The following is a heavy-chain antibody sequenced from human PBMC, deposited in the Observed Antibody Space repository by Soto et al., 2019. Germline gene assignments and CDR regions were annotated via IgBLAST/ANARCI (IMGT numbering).Heavy chain of an antibody. D-gene: IGHD2-2*01. CDR2: ISSSSSYI. Sequence: SGGSLRLSCAASGFTFSSYSMNWVRQAPGKGLEWVSSISSSSSYIYYADSVKGRFTISRDNAKNSLYLQMNSLRAEDTAVYYCAREKGWALGYCSSTSCPLDYWGQGTLVTVSS. CDR3: AREKGWALGYCSSTSCPLDY. J-gene: IGHJ4*02. V-gene: IGHV3-21*01. CDR1: GFTFSSYS.